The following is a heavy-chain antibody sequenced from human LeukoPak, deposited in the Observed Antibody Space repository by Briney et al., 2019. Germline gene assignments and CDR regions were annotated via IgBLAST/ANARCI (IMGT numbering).Heavy chain of an antibody. CDR1: GFLVTIHS. V-gene: IGHV3-66*01. CDR3: ARDLRVDETTRGLDY. Sequence: GGSLRLSCAPSGFLVTIHSMNWVRQAPGEGLEWVSTLYTVGRTFYADSVRCRMTCSRDISRNTLYLHMDSLRVEDTAVYYCARDLRVDETTRGLDYWGRGALVTVSS. D-gene: IGHD1-7*01. J-gene: IGHJ4*02. CDR2: LYTVGRT.